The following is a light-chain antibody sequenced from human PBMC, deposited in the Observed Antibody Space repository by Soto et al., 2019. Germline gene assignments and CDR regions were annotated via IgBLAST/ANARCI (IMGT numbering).Light chain of an antibody. CDR2: DAS. V-gene: IGKV3-15*01. J-gene: IGKJ2*01. CDR3: QQYKNWPPYT. Sequence: ETVMTQSPATLSVSPGERATLSCRASQSVSSNLAWYQQKPGQPPRLLIYDASTRAAGIPARFSGSGSGTEFTPTISSLQSEDFAVYFCQQYKNWPPYTFGQGTKLEI. CDR1: QSVSSN.